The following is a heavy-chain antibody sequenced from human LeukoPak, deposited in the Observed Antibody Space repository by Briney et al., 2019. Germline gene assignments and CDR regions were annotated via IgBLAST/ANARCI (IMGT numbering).Heavy chain of an antibody. J-gene: IGHJ4*02. CDR1: GGTFSSSA. D-gene: IGHD6-19*01. Sequence: SVTVSCKASGGTFSSSAISWVRQAPGQGLEWMGGIIPIFATANYAQKFQGRVTITADESTSTAYMELNSLRSEDTAVYYCARDSGGSGWYFSNYWGQGTLVTVSS. CDR3: ARDSGGSGWYFSNY. CDR2: IIPIFATA. V-gene: IGHV1-69*13.